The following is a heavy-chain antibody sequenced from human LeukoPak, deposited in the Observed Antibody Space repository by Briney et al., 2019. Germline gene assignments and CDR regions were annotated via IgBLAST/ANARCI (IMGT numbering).Heavy chain of an antibody. V-gene: IGHV7-4-1*02. CDR3: ARDRGGKGGYSSSGRKYYSSSGRDV. CDR1: GYTFTSYA. D-gene: IGHD6-13*01. CDR2: INTNTGNP. Sequence: ASVKVSCKASGYTFTSYAMNWVRQAPGQGLEWMGWINTNTGNPTYAQGFTGRFVFSLDTSVSTAYLQISSLKAEDTAVYYCARDRGGKGGYSSSGRKYYSSSGRDVWAQGPTVTVSS. J-gene: IGHJ6*02.